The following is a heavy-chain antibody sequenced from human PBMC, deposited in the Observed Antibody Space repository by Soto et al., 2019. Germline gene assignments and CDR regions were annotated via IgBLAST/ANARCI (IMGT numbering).Heavy chain of an antibody. CDR3: AKDQGIAASHGID. D-gene: IGHD6-13*01. CDR1: GFTFNNYG. Sequence: PGGSLRLSCAASGFTFNNYGMHWGLQAPGKGLEWVATISNDGSDKYYADSVKGRLTISRDNSKNTVYLQMNSLRAEETAVYYCAKDQGIAASHGIDWGQGTMVTVSS. V-gene: IGHV3-30*18. CDR2: ISNDGSDK. J-gene: IGHJ3*01.